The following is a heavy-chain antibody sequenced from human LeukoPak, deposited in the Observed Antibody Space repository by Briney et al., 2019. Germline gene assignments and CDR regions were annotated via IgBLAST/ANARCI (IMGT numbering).Heavy chain of an antibody. Sequence: GGSLRLSCAASGFTFSSYAMSWVRQAPGKGLEWVSAISGSGGSTYYADSVKGRFTISRDNSKNTLYLQMNSLRAEDTAVYFCARGSYASGSYTFDYWGQGTLVTVSS. CDR1: GFTFSSYA. J-gene: IGHJ4*02. D-gene: IGHD3-10*01. CDR2: ISGSGGST. V-gene: IGHV3-23*01. CDR3: ARGSYASGSYTFDY.